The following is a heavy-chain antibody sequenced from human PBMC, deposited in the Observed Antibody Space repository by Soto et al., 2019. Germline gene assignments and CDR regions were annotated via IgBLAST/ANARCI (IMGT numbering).Heavy chain of an antibody. J-gene: IGHJ3*02. CDR3: ARRGYYAISAFDI. Sequence: SETLSLTCTVSGGSVNSSSSYYWGWIRQPPGKGLEWIGSIYYSGSTYYNPSLKSRVTISVDTSKNQFSLKLSSVTAADTAVYYCARRGYYAISAFDIWGQGTMVTVSS. V-gene: IGHV4-39*01. D-gene: IGHD2-8*01. CDR1: GGSVNSSSSYY. CDR2: IYYSGST.